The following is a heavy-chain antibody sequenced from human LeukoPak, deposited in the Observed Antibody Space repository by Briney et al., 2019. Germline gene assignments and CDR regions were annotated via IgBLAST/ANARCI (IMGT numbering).Heavy chain of an antibody. CDR1: GGSISSYY. CDR3: ARSQDDYVWGSAEEYYFDY. Sequence: SETLSLTCTVSGGSISSYYWSWIRQPPGKGLEWIGYIYYSGSTNYNPSLKSRVTISVDTSKNRFSLKLSSVTAADTAVYYCARSQDDYVWGSAEEYYFDYWGQGTLVTVSS. V-gene: IGHV4-59*01. J-gene: IGHJ4*02. D-gene: IGHD3-16*01. CDR2: IYYSGST.